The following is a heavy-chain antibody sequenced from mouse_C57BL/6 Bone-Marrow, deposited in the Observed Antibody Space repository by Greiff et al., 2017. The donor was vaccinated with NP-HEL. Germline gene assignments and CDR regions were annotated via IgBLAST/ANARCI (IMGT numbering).Heavy chain of an antibody. CDR3: AIITTVVVDY. CDR2: INPYNGGT. Sequence: EVKLQESGPVLVKPGASVKMSCKASGYTFTDYYMNWVKQSHGKSLEWIGVINPYNGGTSYNQKFKGKATLTVDKSSSTAYMELNSLTSEDSAVYYCAIITTVVVDYWGQGTTLTVSS. J-gene: IGHJ2*01. CDR1: GYTFTDYY. V-gene: IGHV1-19*01. D-gene: IGHD1-1*01.